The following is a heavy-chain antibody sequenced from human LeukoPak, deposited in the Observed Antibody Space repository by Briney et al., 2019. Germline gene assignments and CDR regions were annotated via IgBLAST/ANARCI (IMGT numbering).Heavy chain of an antibody. CDR2: IKSKSDGGTP. Sequence: GESLRLSCAASGFTFSNAWMSWVRQAPGKGLEWVGRIKSKSDGGTPDHAAPVKGRFIISRDDSKNTLYLQMNSLKIEDTGVYYCTTDLGECYSGWGSYSGSFDHWGQGILVTVSS. V-gene: IGHV3-15*01. CDR3: TTDLGECYSGWGSYSGSFDH. CDR1: GFTFSNAW. J-gene: IGHJ4*02. D-gene: IGHD3-10*01.